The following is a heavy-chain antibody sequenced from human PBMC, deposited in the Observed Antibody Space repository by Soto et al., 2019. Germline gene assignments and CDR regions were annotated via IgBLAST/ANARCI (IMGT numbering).Heavy chain of an antibody. CDR3: VAGSPLGAPPGLLAHYYYGLGV. CDR1: ASTFKSYA. Sequence: GGSLRRSCVASASTFKSYAIRLVRQAPGKGLEWFASVNGGGGVTKYADSVKGRFTMSRDKPKNSVNLQLDRLRAEDTGVYYCVAGSPLGAPPGLLAHYYYGLGVWGQGTTVTVSS. V-gene: IGHV3-23*01. J-gene: IGHJ6*02. CDR2: VNGGGGVT. D-gene: IGHD6-13*01.